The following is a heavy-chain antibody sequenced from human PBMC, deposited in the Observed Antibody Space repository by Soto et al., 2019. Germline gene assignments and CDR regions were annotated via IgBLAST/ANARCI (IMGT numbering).Heavy chain of an antibody. CDR1: GIVFSSYG. CDR3: MTPGTSDHEDY. CDR2: ISFDASSA. D-gene: IGHD2-8*01. J-gene: IGHJ4*02. V-gene: IGHV3-33*05. Sequence: QVQLVESGGGVVQPGRSLRLSCAVSGIVFSSYGMHWVRQAPGKGLEWVAVISFDASSAFYGDSVRGRFTISRDNPKSTLFLQMDGLRADDTALYYCMTPGTSDHEDYWGQGTLVTVSS.